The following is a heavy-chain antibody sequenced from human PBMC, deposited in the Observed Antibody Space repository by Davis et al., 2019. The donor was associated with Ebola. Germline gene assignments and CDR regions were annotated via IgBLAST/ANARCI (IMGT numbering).Heavy chain of an antibody. Sequence: ASVKVSCKASGYTFTSYDINWVRQATGQGLEWMGWMNPNSGNTGYAQKFQGRVTMTRNTSISTAYMELSSLRSEDTAVYYCARGLVKYYYYGMDVWGQGTTVTVSS. V-gene: IGHV1-8*01. D-gene: IGHD2-21*01. CDR3: ARGLVKYYYYGMDV. CDR2: MNPNSGNT. J-gene: IGHJ6*02. CDR1: GYTFTSYD.